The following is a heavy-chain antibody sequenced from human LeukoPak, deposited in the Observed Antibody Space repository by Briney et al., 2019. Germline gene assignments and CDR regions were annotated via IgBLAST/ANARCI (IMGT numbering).Heavy chain of an antibody. CDR2: TSGDGGAT. CDR3: AKDRPNYYGSNGHYYRRDGDY. V-gene: IGHV3-23*01. CDR1: GFTFSSYA. J-gene: IGHJ4*02. D-gene: IGHD3-22*01. Sequence: HPGGSLRLSCAASGFTFSSYAMSWVRQSTGKGLEWVSSTSGDGGATYYSNSAKGRFTISRDNCRNTLYLQMNSLRAEDTAVYYCAKDRPNYYGSNGHYYRRDGDYWGQGTLVTVSS.